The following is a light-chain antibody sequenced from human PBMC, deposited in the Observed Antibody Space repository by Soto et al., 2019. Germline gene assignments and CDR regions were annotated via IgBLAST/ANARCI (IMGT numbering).Light chain of an antibody. CDR1: QGISSH. V-gene: IGKV1-39*01. CDR2: AAS. Sequence: DVQMTQSPSSLSASAGDRVTITCRASQGISSHLNWYQQKPGKAPKLLIYAASSLQSGVPSRFRGSGSGTDFTLTINSLQPEDFATYYCQQGYSTPQTFGQGTKVEIK. J-gene: IGKJ1*01. CDR3: QQGYSTPQT.